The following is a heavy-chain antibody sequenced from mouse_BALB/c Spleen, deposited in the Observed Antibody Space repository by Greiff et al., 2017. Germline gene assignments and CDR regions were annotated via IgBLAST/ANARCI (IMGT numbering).Heavy chain of an antibody. J-gene: IGHJ3*01. CDR3: ARECRYYGSSYGMGY. Sequence: QVQLQQPGAELVKPGASVKMSCKASGYNFTSYWINWVKLRHGQGLEWIGDIYPGSGSTNYNEKFKCKATLTVDTSSSTAYMQLSSLTSEDSAHYYFARECRYYGSSYGMGYWGQGTLVTGSA. D-gene: IGHD1-1*01. CDR2: IYPGSGST. V-gene: IGHV1-55*01. CDR1: GYNFTSYW.